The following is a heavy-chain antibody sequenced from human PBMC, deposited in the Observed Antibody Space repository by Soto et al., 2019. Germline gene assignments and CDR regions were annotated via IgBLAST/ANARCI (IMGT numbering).Heavy chain of an antibody. V-gene: IGHV1-18*01. Sequence: GASVKVSCKASGYTFTSYGISWVRQAPGQGLEWMGWISAYNGNTNYAQKLQGRVTMTTDTSTSTAYMELRSLRSDDTAVYYCARDFESASYCTNGVCYTWRFDPWGQGTLVTVSS. CDR2: ISAYNGNT. D-gene: IGHD2-8*01. J-gene: IGHJ5*02. CDR3: ARDFESASYCTNGVCYTWRFDP. CDR1: GYTFTSYG.